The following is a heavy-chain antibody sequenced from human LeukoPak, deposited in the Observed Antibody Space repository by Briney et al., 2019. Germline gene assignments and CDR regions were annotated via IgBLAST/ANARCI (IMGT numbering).Heavy chain of an antibody. CDR1: GYTFISFG. J-gene: IGHJ4*02. CDR3: ARVGRLSSFDY. V-gene: IGHV1-18*01. Sequence: ASVKVSCKASGYTFISFGISWVRQAPGQGLEWMGLISVYNGNTNYVQNLQGRVTMTTDTSTDTAYMELRSLRSDDTAAYYCARVGRLSSFDYWGQGTLVTVSS. D-gene: IGHD6-25*01. CDR2: ISVYNGNT.